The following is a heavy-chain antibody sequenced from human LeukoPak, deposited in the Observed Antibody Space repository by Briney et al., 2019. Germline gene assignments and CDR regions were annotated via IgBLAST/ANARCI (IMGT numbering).Heavy chain of an antibody. V-gene: IGHV4-59*11. CDR3: ARDKGCSSTSCYNWFDP. CDR1: GGSISSHY. Sequence: SETLSLTCTVSGGSISSHYWSWIRQPPGKGLEWIGYIYYSGSTNYNPSLKSRVTISVDTSENQFSLKLSSVTAADTAVYYCARDKGCSSTSCYNWFDPWGQGTLVTVSS. J-gene: IGHJ5*02. D-gene: IGHD2-2*01. CDR2: IYYSGST.